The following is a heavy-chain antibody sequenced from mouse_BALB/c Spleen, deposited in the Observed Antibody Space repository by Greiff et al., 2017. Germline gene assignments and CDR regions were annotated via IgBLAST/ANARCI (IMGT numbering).Heavy chain of an antibody. D-gene: IGHD1-2*01. J-gene: IGHJ2*01. CDR1: GFTFTDYY. CDR2: IRNKANGYTT. V-gene: IGHV7-3*02. Sequence: EVKVVESGGGLVQPGGSLRLSCATSGFTFTDYYMSWVRQPPGKALEWLGFIRNKANGYTTEYSASVKGRFTISRDNSQSILYLQMNTLRAEDSATYYCARASTAYFDYWGEGTTLTVSS. CDR3: ARASTAYFDY.